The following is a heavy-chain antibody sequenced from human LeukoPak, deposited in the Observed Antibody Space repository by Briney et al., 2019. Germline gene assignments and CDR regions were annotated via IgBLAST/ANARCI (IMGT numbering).Heavy chain of an antibody. CDR1: GYSFSTYW. CDR2: IYPGDSDT. V-gene: IGHV5-51*01. Sequence: GESLKISCKGSGYSFSTYWIVWVRRMPGKGLEWMGIIYPGDSDTRYSPSFEGQVTISADKSISTAYLQWSSLKASDTAMYYCARHQIVGATNSPFDYWGQGTLVTVSS. J-gene: IGHJ4*02. D-gene: IGHD1-26*01. CDR3: ARHQIVGATNSPFDY.